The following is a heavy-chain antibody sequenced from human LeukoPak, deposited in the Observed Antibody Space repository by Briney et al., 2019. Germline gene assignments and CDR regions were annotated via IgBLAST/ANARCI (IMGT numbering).Heavy chain of an antibody. CDR2: IYYSGST. Sequence: PSQTLSLTCTVSGGSISSGGYSWSWIRQHPGKGLEWIGYIYYSGSTYYNPSLKRRVTISVDTSKNQFSLKLSSVTAADTAVYYCARMRDYYDSSGYYHMGGFDYWGQGTLVTVSS. J-gene: IGHJ4*02. CDR1: GGSISSGGYS. V-gene: IGHV4-31*03. CDR3: ARMRDYYDSSGYYHMGGFDY. D-gene: IGHD3-22*01.